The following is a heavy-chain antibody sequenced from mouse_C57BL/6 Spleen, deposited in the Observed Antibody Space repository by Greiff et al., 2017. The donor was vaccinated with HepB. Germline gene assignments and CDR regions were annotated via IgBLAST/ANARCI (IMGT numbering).Heavy chain of an antibody. D-gene: IGHD2-4*01. V-gene: IGHV1-64*01. CDR3: ARDRGYDYDLYYFDY. J-gene: IGHJ2*01. CDR1: GYTFTSYW. Sequence: QVQLQQPGAELVKPGASVKLSCKASGYTFTSYWMHWVKQRPGQGLEWIGMIHPNSGSTNYNEKFKSKATLTVDKSSSTAYMQLSSLTSEDSAVYYCARDRGYDYDLYYFDYWGQGTTLTVSS. CDR2: IHPNSGST.